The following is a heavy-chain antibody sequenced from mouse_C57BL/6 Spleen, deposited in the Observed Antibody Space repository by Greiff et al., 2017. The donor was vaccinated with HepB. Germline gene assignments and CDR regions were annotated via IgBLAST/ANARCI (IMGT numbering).Heavy chain of an antibody. D-gene: IGHD4-1*01. J-gene: IGHJ3*01. CDR2: ISYDGSN. CDR1: GYSITSGYY. CDR3: ARKGLGHAY. Sequence: EVQLVESGPGLVKPSQSLSLTCSVTGYSITSGYYWNWIRQFPGNKLEWMGYISYDGSNNYNPSLKNRISFTRDTSKNQFFLKLNSVTTEDTATFYFARKGLGHAYWGQGTLVTVSA. V-gene: IGHV3-6*01.